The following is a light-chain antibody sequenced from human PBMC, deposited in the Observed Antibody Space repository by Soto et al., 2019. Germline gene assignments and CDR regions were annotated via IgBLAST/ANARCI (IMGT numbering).Light chain of an antibody. Sequence: DIQMTQSPSTLSASVGDRVTITCRASQSISSWLAWYQQKPGKAPKLLIYKASTLQSGVPSRFSGSGSGTEFTLAISSLQPEDSATYYCQQYNDTWTFGQGTKVEIK. CDR3: QQYNDTWT. J-gene: IGKJ1*01. CDR1: QSISSW. V-gene: IGKV1-5*03. CDR2: KAS.